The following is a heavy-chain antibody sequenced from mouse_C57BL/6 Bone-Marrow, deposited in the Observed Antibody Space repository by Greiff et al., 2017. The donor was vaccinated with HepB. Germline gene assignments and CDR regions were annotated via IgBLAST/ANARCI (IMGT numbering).Heavy chain of an antibody. Sequence: QVQLEQSGAELVRPGASVTLSCKASGYTFTDYEMHWVKQTPVHGLEWIGAIDPETGGTAYNQKFKGKAILTADKSSSTAYMELRSLTSEDSAVYYCTAVVAHWYFDVWGTGTTVTVSS. J-gene: IGHJ1*03. V-gene: IGHV1-15*01. CDR1: GYTFTDYE. D-gene: IGHD1-1*01. CDR3: TAVVAHWYFDV. CDR2: IDPETGGT.